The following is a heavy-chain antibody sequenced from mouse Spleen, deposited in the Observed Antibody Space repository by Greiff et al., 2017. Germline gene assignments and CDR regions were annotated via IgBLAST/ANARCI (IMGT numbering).Heavy chain of an antibody. Sequence: EVKVVESGGGLVKPGGSLKLSCAASGFTFSDYGMHWVRQAPEKGLEWVAYISSGSSTIYYADTVKGRFTISRDNAKNTLFLQMTSLRSEDTAMYYCARYYYGSRYFDVWGTGTTVTVSS. CDR1: GFTFSDYG. V-gene: IGHV5-17*01. D-gene: IGHD1-1*01. CDR3: ARYYYGSRYFDV. CDR2: ISSGSSTI. J-gene: IGHJ1*03.